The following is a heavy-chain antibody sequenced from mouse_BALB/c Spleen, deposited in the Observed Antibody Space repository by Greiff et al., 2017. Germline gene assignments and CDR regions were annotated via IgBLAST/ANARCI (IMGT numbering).Heavy chain of an antibody. J-gene: IGHJ4*01. CDR1: GYSFTDYI. CDR2: INPYYGST. D-gene: IGHD1-2*01. CDR3: ARGGLLRPSMDY. Sequence: VQLQQTGPELVKPGASVKISCKASGYSFTDYIMLWVKQSHGKSLEWIGNINPYYGSTSYNLKFKGKATLTVDKSSSTAYMQLNSLTSEDSAVYYCARGGLLRPSMDYWGQGTSVTVSS. V-gene: IGHV1-39*01.